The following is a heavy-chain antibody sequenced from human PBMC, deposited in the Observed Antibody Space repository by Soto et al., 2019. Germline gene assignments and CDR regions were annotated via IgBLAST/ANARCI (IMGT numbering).Heavy chain of an antibody. CDR3: ARDRRYDYVWGSYRYDAFDI. J-gene: IGHJ3*02. D-gene: IGHD3-16*02. V-gene: IGHV1-18*01. Sequence: ASVKVSCKASGYTFTNYGISWVRQAPGQGLEWMGWISAYNGNTNYAQKLQGRVTMTTDTSTSTAYIELRSLRSDDTAVYYCARDRRYDYVWGSYRYDAFDIWGQGTMVTVS. CDR2: ISAYNGNT. CDR1: GYTFTNYG.